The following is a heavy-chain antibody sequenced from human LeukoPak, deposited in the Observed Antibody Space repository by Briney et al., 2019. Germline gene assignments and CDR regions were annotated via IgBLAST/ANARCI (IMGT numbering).Heavy chain of an antibody. CDR1: GGSISSGSYY. V-gene: IGHV4-61*02. J-gene: IGHJ6*03. D-gene: IGHD2-15*01. Sequence: SSETLSLTCTVSGGSISSGSYYWSWIRQPAGKGLEWIGRIYTSGSTNYNPSLKSRVTISVDKSKNQFSLKLSSVTAADTAVYYCARGDYCSGGSCYSPYYYYYYMDVWGKGTTVTVSS. CDR2: IYTSGST. CDR3: ARGDYCSGGSCYSPYYYYYYMDV.